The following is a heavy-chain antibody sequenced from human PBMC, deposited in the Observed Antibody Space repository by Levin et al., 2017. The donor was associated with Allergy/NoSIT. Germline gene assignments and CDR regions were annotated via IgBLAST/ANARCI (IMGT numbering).Heavy chain of an antibody. CDR3: ARHIKRTEGGNYFFDP. V-gene: IGHV4-59*08. Sequence: SETLSLTCTISDGSINNNYWSWIRQSPGKGLEWIGYISYAGITAYSPSLKSRLSMSVDTAKNQFSLNLSPVTAADTAVYFCARHIKRTEGGNYFFDPWGQGTLVTVSS. CDR2: ISYAGIT. D-gene: IGHD4-23*01. CDR1: DGSINNNY. J-gene: IGHJ5*02.